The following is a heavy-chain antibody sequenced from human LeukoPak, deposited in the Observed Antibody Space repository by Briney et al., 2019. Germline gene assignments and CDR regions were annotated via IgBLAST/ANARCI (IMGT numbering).Heavy chain of an antibody. CDR1: GFIFTSHW. D-gene: IGHD1-26*01. V-gene: IGHV3-74*01. Sequence: GGSLRLSCAASGFIFTSHWMFWVRQVLGEGLVRVSRINGDGSRREYADSVKGRFTISRDNAKNTLYLQMNSLSAEDTGLYYCVRDPRGDGSSTFGYWGQGTLVTVSS. CDR2: INGDGSRR. CDR3: VRDPRGDGSSTFGY. J-gene: IGHJ4*02.